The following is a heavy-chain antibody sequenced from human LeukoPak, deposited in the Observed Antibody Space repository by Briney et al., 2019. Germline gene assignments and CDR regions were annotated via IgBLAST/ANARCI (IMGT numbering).Heavy chain of an antibody. V-gene: IGHV3-48*03. CDR1: GFTFSSYE. CDR3: AELGITMIGGV. D-gene: IGHD3-10*02. Sequence: GGSLRLSCAASGFTFSSYEMNGVRQALGKGLECVSYISSSGSTIYYADSVKGRFTISRDNAKNSLYLQMNSLRAEDTAVYYCAELGITMIGGVWGKGTTVTISS. J-gene: IGHJ6*04. CDR2: ISSSGSTI.